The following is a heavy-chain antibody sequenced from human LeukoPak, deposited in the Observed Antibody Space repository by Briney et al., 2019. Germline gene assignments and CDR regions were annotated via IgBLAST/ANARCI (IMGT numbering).Heavy chain of an antibody. CDR2: IKEDGGEI. Sequence: QPGKSLRLSCAASGFTFSAYEMNWVRQAPGKRLEWVANIKEDGGEINYLYSVRGRFTISRDNAKNSLYLHMTSLTAEDSAVYYCARERVIAPVMKSIFDLWGQGTLVTVSS. D-gene: IGHD2-21*01. V-gene: IGHV3-7*01. CDR1: GFTFSAYE. J-gene: IGHJ4*02. CDR3: ARERVIAPVMKSIFDL.